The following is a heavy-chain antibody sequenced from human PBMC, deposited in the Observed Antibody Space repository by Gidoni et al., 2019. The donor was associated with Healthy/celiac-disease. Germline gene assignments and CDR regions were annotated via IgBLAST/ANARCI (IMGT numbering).Heavy chain of an antibody. J-gene: IGHJ4*02. CDR1: GYSFTSYW. D-gene: IGHD3-22*01. Sequence: EVQLVQSGVEVKKRGESLKISCKGSGYSFTSYWIGWVRQRPGTGLEWVGNIDPGDSDTRYSPSFQSQVTISADKSISTAYLQWSSLKASDTAMYYCARYHYYDSSGYRRFDYWGQGTLVTVSS. CDR2: IDPGDSDT. CDR3: ARYHYYDSSGYRRFDY. V-gene: IGHV5-51*01.